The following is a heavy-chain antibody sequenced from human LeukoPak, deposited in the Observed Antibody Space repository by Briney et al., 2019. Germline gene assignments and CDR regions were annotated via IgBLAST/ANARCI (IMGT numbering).Heavy chain of an antibody. CDR1: GYTFTGYY. CDR3: ARDVNLKQLAD. V-gene: IGHV3-30*02. CDR2: IRYDGNDQ. Sequence: SCKASGYTFTGYYMHWVRQAPGKGLEWVAFIRYDGNDQDYADSVKGRFTISKDNSKNTLYLQLNSLRPEDTAVYYCARDVNLKQLADWGQGTLVTVSS. D-gene: IGHD6-6*01. J-gene: IGHJ4*02.